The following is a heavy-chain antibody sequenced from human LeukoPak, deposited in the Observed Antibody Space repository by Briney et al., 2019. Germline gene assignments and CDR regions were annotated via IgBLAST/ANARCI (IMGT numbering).Heavy chain of an antibody. V-gene: IGHV3-30*03. CDR2: ISYDGSNK. CDR1: GFTFSSYG. J-gene: IGHJ4*02. D-gene: IGHD4-23*01. CDR3: ARDRLRWPKIDY. Sequence: GRSLRLSCAASGFTFSSYGMHWVRQAPGKGLEWVAVISYDGSNKYYADSVKGRFTISRDNSKNTLYLQMNSLRAEDTAVYYCARDRLRWPKIDYWGRGTLVTVSS.